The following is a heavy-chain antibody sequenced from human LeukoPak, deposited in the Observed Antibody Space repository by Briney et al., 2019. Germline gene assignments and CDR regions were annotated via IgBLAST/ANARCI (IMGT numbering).Heavy chain of an antibody. J-gene: IGHJ4*02. Sequence: PGGSLRLSCAASGFTFSDYYMSWIRQAPGKGLEWVSYISSSGSTIYYADSVKGRFTISRDKAKNSLYMQMNSLRAEDTAVYYCARVGNVVVVAESSFDYWGQGTLVTVSS. CDR1: GFTFSDYY. CDR3: ARVGNVVVVAESSFDY. CDR2: ISSSGSTI. V-gene: IGHV3-11*01. D-gene: IGHD2-15*01.